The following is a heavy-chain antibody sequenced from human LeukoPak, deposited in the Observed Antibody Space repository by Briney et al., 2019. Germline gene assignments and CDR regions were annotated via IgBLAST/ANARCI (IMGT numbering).Heavy chain of an antibody. D-gene: IGHD4-17*01. CDR2: SSGSGGST. V-gene: IGHV3-23*01. CDR1: GFTFISYA. Sequence: RGSLTLSCPASGFTFISYAMSWVRQPPGKGLEGVSASSGSGGSTYYADSVNGRLTLSRDNSKNPLYLQMNSLRAEDTAVYYCAKFYYGDRKNADYWGQGTLVTVSS. CDR3: AKFYYGDRKNADY. J-gene: IGHJ4*02.